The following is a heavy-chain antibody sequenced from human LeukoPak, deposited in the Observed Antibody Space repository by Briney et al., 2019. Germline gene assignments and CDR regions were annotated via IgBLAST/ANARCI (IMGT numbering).Heavy chain of an antibody. V-gene: IGHV4-59*01. J-gene: IGHJ4*02. CDR1: GGSISSYY. Sequence: SETLSLTCILAGGSISSYYWSWIRQPPGKGLEWIGYIYYTGSTNYNSSLKSRVTISVDTSKNQFSLNLSSVTAADTAVYYCASRGVGKYCDYWGQGTLVTVSS. CDR2: IYYTGST. CDR3: ASRGVGKYCDY. D-gene: IGHD3-10*01.